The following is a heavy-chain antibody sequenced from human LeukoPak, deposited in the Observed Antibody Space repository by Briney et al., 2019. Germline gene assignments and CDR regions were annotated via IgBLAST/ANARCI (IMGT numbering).Heavy chain of an antibody. V-gene: IGHV3-30*18. Sequence: GGSLRLSCAASGFTFSSYGMHWVRQAPGKGLEWGAVISYDGTNKYYADSVKGRFTVSRDNSKNTVYLQMNSLRAEDTAVYYCAKGHYGDNYYYGMDVWGKGTTVTVSS. CDR3: AKGHYGDNYYYGMDV. J-gene: IGHJ6*04. CDR1: GFTFSSYG. D-gene: IGHD4-17*01. CDR2: ISYDGTNK.